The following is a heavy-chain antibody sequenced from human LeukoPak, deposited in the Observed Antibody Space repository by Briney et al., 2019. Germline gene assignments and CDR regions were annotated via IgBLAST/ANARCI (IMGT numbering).Heavy chain of an antibody. J-gene: IGHJ4*02. D-gene: IGHD6-13*01. CDR3: ARDQSIAAAGTFDY. CDR1: RFTFSNYA. V-gene: IGHV3-7*01. CDR2: IKQDGSEK. Sequence: GGSLRLSCVVSRFTFSNYAMSWVRQAPGKGLEWVANIKQDGSEKYYVDSVKGRFTISRDNAKNSLYLQMNSLRAEDTAVYYCARDQSIAAAGTFDYWGQGTLVTVSS.